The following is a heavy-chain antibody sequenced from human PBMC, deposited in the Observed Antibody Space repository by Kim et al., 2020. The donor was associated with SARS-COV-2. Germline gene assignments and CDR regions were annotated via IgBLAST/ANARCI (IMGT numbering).Heavy chain of an antibody. J-gene: IGHJ4*02. CDR3: AKDPTTFSPYYFDA. V-gene: IGHV3-23*01. Sequence: YADSVKDRFTISRDISKNTLYVQMNSLRAEDTAVYYCAKDPTTFSPYYFDAWGQGTLVTVSS.